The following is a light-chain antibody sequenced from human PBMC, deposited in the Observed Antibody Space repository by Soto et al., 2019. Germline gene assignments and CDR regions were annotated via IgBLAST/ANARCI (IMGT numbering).Light chain of an antibody. CDR1: SSNIGANYD. Sequence: QSVLTQPPSVSGAPGQRVTITCTGSSSNIGANYDVHWYQHLPGAAPKLLIYANNIRPPGVPDRFSGSRSGITASLAIAGLQAEDEANYFCQSYDTDSVVLGGGTKLTVL. V-gene: IGLV1-40*01. J-gene: IGLJ2*01. CDR2: ANN. CDR3: QSYDTDSVV.